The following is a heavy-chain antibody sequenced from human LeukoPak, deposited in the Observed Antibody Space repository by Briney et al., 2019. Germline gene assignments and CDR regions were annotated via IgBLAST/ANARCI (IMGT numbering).Heavy chain of an antibody. CDR2: MNPNSGNT. J-gene: IGHJ4*02. V-gene: IGHV1-8*01. D-gene: IGHD1-26*01. Sequence: ASVKVSCKASGYTFTSYDINWVRQATGQGLEWMGWMNPNSGNTGYAQKFQGRVTMTKNTSISTAYMELSSLRSEDTAVYYCARGRRSSGSYETSYYFDYWGQGTLVTVSS. CDR1: GYTFTSYD. CDR3: ARGRRSSGSYETSYYFDY.